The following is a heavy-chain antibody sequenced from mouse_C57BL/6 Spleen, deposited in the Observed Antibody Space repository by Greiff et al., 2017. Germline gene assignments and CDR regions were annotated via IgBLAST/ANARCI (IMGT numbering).Heavy chain of an antibody. Sequence: QVQLKESGAELARPGASVKLSCKASGYTFTSYGISWVKQRTGQGLEWIGEIYPRSGNTYYNEKFKGKATLTADKSSSTAYMELRSLTSEDSAVYFCARSEVITTVVDYWGQGTTLTVSS. J-gene: IGHJ2*01. CDR3: ARSEVITTVVDY. D-gene: IGHD1-1*01. V-gene: IGHV1-81*01. CDR2: IYPRSGNT. CDR1: GYTFTSYG.